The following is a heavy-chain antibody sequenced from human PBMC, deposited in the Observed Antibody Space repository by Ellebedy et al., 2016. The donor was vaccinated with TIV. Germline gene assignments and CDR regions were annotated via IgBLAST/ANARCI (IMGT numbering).Heavy chain of an antibody. CDR3: AKDKRPHYGGNSEVFGY. CDR2: IGGLDTTT. J-gene: IGHJ4*02. Sequence: GESLKISXAASGLTFSVYAMTWVRQAPGKGLEWISAIGGLDTTTYYADSVKGRFTISRDNSKNTLYLQMNSLRAEDTAVYYCAKDKRPHYGGNSEVFGYWGQGTLVTVSS. D-gene: IGHD4-23*01. CDR1: GLTFSVYA. V-gene: IGHV3-23*01.